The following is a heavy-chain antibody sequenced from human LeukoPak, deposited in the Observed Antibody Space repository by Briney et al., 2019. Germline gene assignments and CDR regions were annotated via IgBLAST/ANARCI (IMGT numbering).Heavy chain of an antibody. CDR1: RYSFTSYW. Sequence: PGESLKISCKGSRYSFTSYWIGWVRLMPGKGLEWLGIIYPADSDTTYSPSFQGQVTISADKSINTAYLQWSSLKASDTAIYFCARRRPNGAWPFDYWGQGTLVTVSS. D-gene: IGHD2-8*01. CDR2: IYPADSDT. CDR3: ARRRPNGAWPFDY. V-gene: IGHV5-51*01. J-gene: IGHJ4*02.